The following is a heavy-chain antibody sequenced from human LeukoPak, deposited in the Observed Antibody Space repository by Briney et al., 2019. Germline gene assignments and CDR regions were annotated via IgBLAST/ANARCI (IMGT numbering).Heavy chain of an antibody. Sequence: GGSLRLSCAASGFTFSSCWMSWVRQAPGKGLEWVSYISHSSSTIYYADSVKGRFTISRDNAKKSLYLQMNSLRAEDSAVYYCARDRLHYGEYEKTFDYWGQGTLVTVSS. CDR1: GFTFSSCW. CDR3: ARDRLHYGEYEKTFDY. CDR2: ISHSSSTI. D-gene: IGHD4-17*01. J-gene: IGHJ4*02. V-gene: IGHV3-48*01.